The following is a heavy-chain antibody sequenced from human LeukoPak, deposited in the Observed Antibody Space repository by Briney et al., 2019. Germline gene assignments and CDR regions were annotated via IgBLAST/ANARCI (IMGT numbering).Heavy chain of an antibody. CDR2: NYTCGST. CDR1: GGPLSSQH. J-gene: IGHJ4*02. V-gene: IGHV4-4*07. Sequence: ADPLSLTCTVSGGPLSSQHERCIRHPAGKGLEWIGNNYTCGSTNYNPSLNSRVTMSVDTSKNQFSLKLSSVTAADTAVYYCARELHGYYYGSLGAGLDYWGQGTLVTVSS. CDR3: ARELHGYYYGSLGAGLDY. D-gene: IGHD3-10*01.